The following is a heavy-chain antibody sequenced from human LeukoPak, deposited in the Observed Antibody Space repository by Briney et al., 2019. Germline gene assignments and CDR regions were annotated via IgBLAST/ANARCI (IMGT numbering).Heavy chain of an antibody. CDR2: INPNSGGT. J-gene: IGHJ4*02. D-gene: IGHD3-22*01. V-gene: IGHV1-2*04. CDR1: GYTFTGYY. Sequence: ASVKVSCKASGYTFTGYYMHWVRQAPGQGLEWMGWINPNSGGTNYAQKFQGWVTMTRDTSISTAYMELSRLRSDDTAAYYCGIGYDSSGYYYLDYWGQGTLVTVSS. CDR3: GIGYDSSGYYYLDY.